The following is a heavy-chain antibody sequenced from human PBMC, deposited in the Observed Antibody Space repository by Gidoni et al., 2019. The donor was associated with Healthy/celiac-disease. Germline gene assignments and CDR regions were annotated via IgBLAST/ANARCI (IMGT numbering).Heavy chain of an antibody. CDR3: AKDIGGYSGYDRPPTFDY. Sequence: EVQLVESGGVVVQPGGSLRLSCAASGFTFDDYTMHWVRQAPGKGLEWVSLISWDGGSTYYADSVKGRFTISRDNSKNSLYLQMNSLRTEDTALYYCAKDIGGYSGYDRPPTFDYWGQGTLVTVSS. CDR1: GFTFDDYT. V-gene: IGHV3-43*01. CDR2: ISWDGGST. J-gene: IGHJ4*02. D-gene: IGHD5-12*01.